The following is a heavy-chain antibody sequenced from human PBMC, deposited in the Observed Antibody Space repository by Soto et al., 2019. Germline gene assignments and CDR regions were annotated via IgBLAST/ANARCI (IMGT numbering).Heavy chain of an antibody. Sequence: PGGSLRLSCAAAGFTFDDYAMHWVRQAPGKGLEWVSGISWNSGSIGYADSVKGRFTISRDNAQSSVYLQMNSLRAEDTAMYYCVRPARSSSDYWGQGTLVTVSS. CDR2: ISWNSGSI. D-gene: IGHD2-2*01. V-gene: IGHV3-9*01. CDR3: VRPARSSSDY. CDR1: GFTFDDYA. J-gene: IGHJ4*02.